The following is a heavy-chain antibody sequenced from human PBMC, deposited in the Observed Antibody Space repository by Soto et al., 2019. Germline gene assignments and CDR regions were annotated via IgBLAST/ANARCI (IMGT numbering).Heavy chain of an antibody. Sequence: GGSLRLSCAASGFTFSSYAMSWVRQAPGKGLEWDSAISGDGSGTYYADSVKGRFAISRDNSKNTLSLHMNSQRAEDTSLYYFAKLRGGDYPVSHFDYGGQGARVTV. CDR1: GFTFSSYA. J-gene: IGHJ4*02. CDR3: AKLRGGDYPVSHFDY. D-gene: IGHD3-16*01. V-gene: IGHV3-23*01. CDR2: ISGDGSGT.